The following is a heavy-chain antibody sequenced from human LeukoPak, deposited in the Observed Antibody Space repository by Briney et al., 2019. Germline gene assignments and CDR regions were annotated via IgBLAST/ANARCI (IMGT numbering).Heavy chain of an antibody. CDR2: IKQDGSEK. D-gene: IGHD2-2*01. CDR1: GFTFSSYR. V-gene: IGHV3-7*04. CDR3: ARDRVVVVPAARYGMDV. J-gene: IGHJ6*02. Sequence: GGSLRLSCAASGFTFSSYRMSWVRQAPGKGLEWVANIKQDGSEKYYVDSVKGRFTISRDNAKNSLYLQMNSLRAEDTAVYYCARDRVVVVPAARYGMDVWGQGTTVTVSS.